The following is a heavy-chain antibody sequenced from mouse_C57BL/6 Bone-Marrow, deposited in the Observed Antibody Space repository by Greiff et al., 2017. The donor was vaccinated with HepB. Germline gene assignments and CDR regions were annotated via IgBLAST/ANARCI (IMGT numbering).Heavy chain of an antibody. CDR2: ISYDGSN. CDR1: GYSITSGYY. V-gene: IGHV3-6*01. J-gene: IGHJ1*03. Sequence: EVQLQESGPGLVKPSQSLSLTCSVTGYSITSGYYWNWIRQFPGNKLEWMGYISYDGSNNYNPSLKNRISITRDTSKNQFFLKLNSVTTEDTATYYCARKTSPYWYFDVWGTGTTVTVSS. CDR3: ARKTSPYWYFDV.